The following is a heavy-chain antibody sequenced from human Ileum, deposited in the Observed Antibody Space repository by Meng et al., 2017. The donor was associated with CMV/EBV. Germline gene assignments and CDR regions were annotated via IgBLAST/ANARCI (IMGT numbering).Heavy chain of an antibody. V-gene: IGHV3-74*01. CDR2: ISGDGGST. CDR3: TRGAYSSGWHTPL. J-gene: IGHJ4*02. D-gene: IGHD6-19*01. Sequence: AASGFTFRYYWMHWVRQAPGKGLVWVSRISGDGGSTNYADSVKGRFTISRDNAKETLYLQMNSLRAEDTAVYYCTRGAYSSGWHTPLWGQGTLVTVSS. CDR1: GFTFRYYW.